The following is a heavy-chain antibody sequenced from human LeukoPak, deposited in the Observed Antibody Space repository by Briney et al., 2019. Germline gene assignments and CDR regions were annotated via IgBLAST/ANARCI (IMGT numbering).Heavy chain of an antibody. CDR2: ISSSSSYI. V-gene: IGHV3-21*01. D-gene: IGHD2-15*01. Sequence: GGFLRLSCAASGFTFSSYAMSWVRQAPGKGPEWVSAISSSSSYIYYADSVKGRFTISRDNAKNSLYLQMDSLRAEDTAVYYCARDRGRGVDYWGQGTLVTVSS. CDR1: GFTFSSYA. CDR3: ARDRGRGVDY. J-gene: IGHJ4*02.